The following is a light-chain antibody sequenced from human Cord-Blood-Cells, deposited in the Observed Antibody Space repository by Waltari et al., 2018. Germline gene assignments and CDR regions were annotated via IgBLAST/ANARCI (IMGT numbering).Light chain of an antibody. CDR1: QSVSSSY. J-gene: IGKJ4*01. Sequence: EIVSTQSPGTLSFSPGHRAHLSCRASQSVSSSYLAWYQQQPGQAPRLLTYGASSRATGIPDRFSGSGSGTDFTLTISRLEPEDFAVYYCQQYGSSPLTFGGGTKVEIK. CDR2: GAS. V-gene: IGKV3-20*01. CDR3: QQYGSSPLT.